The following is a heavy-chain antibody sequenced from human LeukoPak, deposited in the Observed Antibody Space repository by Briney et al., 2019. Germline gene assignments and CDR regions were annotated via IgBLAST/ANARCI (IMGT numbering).Heavy chain of an antibody. CDR3: ARGTGTPVYYQYGLDV. J-gene: IGHJ6*02. CDR2: INHSGST. CDR1: GGSFSGNY. D-gene: IGHD1-1*01. Sequence: KPSETLSLTCAVYGGSFSGNYWSWICQPPGKGLEWIGEINHSGSTNYNPSLKSRVTISVDTSKNQFSLKLSSVTAADTAVYYCARGTGTPVYYQYGLDVWGQGTTVTVSS. V-gene: IGHV4-34*01.